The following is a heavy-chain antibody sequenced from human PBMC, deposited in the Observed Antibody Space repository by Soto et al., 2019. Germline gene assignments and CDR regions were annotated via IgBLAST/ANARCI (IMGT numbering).Heavy chain of an antibody. CDR2: IYHSGST. J-gene: IGHJ4*02. CDR1: GGSISSSNW. V-gene: IGHV4-4*02. Sequence: SETLSLTCAVSGGSISSSNWWSWVRQPPGKGLEWIGEIYHSGSTNYNPSLKSRVTISVDKSKNQFSLKLSSVTAADTAVYYCARDISLYSSSWYDYWGQGTLVTVSS. CDR3: ARDISLYSSSWYDY. D-gene: IGHD6-13*01.